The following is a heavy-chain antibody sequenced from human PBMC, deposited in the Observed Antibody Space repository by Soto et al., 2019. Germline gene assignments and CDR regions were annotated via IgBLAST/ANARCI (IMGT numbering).Heavy chain of an antibody. CDR2: ISYDGSNK. J-gene: IGHJ6*02. CDR1: GFTFSSYA. CDR3: ARDGGIVVVITDGMDV. Sequence: QVQLVESGGGVVQPGRSLRLSCAASGFTFSSYAMHWVRQAPGKGLEWVAGISYDGSNKYYADSVKGRFTISRDNSKNTLYLQMNSLRAEDTAVYYCARDGGIVVVITDGMDVWGQGTTVTVSS. V-gene: IGHV3-30-3*01. D-gene: IGHD3-22*01.